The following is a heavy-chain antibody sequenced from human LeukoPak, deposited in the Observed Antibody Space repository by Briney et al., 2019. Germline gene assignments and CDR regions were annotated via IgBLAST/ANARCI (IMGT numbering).Heavy chain of an antibody. V-gene: IGHV3-30*02. Sequence: PGGSLRLSCAASGFTFSNYGMHWVRQAPGKGLEWVAFIRYDGSNQYYVDSVKGRFTISRDKSKNTLYLQMNSLRADDTAVYYCAKVLGGSYYYFDHWGQGTLVTVSS. J-gene: IGHJ4*02. D-gene: IGHD1-26*01. CDR3: AKVLGGSYYYFDH. CDR1: GFTFSNYG. CDR2: IRYDGSNQ.